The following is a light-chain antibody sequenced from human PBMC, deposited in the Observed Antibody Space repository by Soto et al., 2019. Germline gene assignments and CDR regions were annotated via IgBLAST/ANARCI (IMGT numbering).Light chain of an antibody. CDR3: QQYGSSPP. Sequence: EIVLTQSPRTLSLSPGERATLSCRASQTISSSSLAWYQQKPGQAPRLLIYGASSRATGIPDRFSGSGSGTDFTLTISRLEPEDFAVYYCQQYGSSPPFGPGTKVDIK. CDR1: QTISSSS. V-gene: IGKV3-20*01. CDR2: GAS. J-gene: IGKJ3*01.